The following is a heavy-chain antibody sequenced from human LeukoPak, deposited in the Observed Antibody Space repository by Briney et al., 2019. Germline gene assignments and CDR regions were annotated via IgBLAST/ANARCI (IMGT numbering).Heavy chain of an antibody. Sequence: PSETLSLTCAVYGGSFSGYYWSWIRQPPGKGLEWIGEINHSGSTNYNPSLKSRVTISVDTSKNQFSLKLSSVTAADTAVYYCARRYPYYDSSCYYRRRGNFDYWGQGTLVTVSS. D-gene: IGHD3-22*01. V-gene: IGHV4-34*01. CDR1: GGSFSGYY. CDR3: ARRYPYYDSSCYYRRRGNFDY. J-gene: IGHJ4*02. CDR2: INHSGST.